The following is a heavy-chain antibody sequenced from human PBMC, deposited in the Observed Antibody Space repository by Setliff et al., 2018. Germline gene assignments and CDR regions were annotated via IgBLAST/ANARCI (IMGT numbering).Heavy chain of an antibody. CDR2: INQSGNT. CDR1: GGSFSDYY. CDR3: ARDVPRETYTGGFYHFDP. J-gene: IGHJ5*02. Sequence: SETLSLTCTVYGGSFSDYYWGWIRQSPGKRPEWIAEINQSGNTNYNPSLNSRVSVSVDMSSNQFSLDLTSVTAADTAVYYCARDVPRETYTGGFYHFDPWGQGTLVTVSS. D-gene: IGHD5-12*01. V-gene: IGHV4-34*10.